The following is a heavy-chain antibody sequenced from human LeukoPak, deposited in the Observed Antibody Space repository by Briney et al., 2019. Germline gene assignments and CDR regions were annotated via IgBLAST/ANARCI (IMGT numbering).Heavy chain of an antibody. CDR3: VRDIDYYDSSGFGGGYYYYYYMDV. CDR1: GYTFIDYH. V-gene: IGHV1-2*06. Sequence: ASVKVSCKASGYTFIDYHLHWVRQAPGQGLEWVGRINPKSGGTNYAQKFQGRVTMTRDTSISTAYMELSSLRSDDTAVYFCVRDIDYYDSSGFGGGYYYYYYMDVWGRGTTVIVSS. J-gene: IGHJ6*03. CDR2: INPKSGGT. D-gene: IGHD3-22*01.